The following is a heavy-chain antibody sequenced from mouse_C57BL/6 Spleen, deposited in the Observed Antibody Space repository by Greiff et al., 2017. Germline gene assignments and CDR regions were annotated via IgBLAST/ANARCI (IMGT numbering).Heavy chain of an antibody. CDR1: GFTFSASG. J-gene: IGHJ2*01. Sequence: EVQLQQSGGGLVKPGGSLKLSCAASGFTFSASGMHWVRQAPEKGLEWVAYISSGSSTIYYADTVKGRFTISRDNAKNTLFLQMTSLRSEDTAMYYCAREDTGEGDYFDYGGQGTTLTVSS. CDR2: ISSGSSTI. D-gene: IGHD4-1*01. CDR3: AREDTGEGDYFDY. V-gene: IGHV5-17*01.